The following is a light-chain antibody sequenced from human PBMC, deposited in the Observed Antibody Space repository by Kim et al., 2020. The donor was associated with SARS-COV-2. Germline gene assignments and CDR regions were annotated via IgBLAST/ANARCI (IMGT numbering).Light chain of an antibody. J-gene: IGLJ1*01. Sequence: HSITIFGTGPNTDGCGYTLVSWYQHHPGKAPKLWIYDVKLRPSGVSDRFPVSKSGYRASLTISWLQPEDEPDYFCSSYPGSTTSVFGTGTKVTVL. CDR2: DVK. V-gene: IGLV2-14*03. CDR3: SSYPGSTTSV. CDR1: NTDGCGYTL.